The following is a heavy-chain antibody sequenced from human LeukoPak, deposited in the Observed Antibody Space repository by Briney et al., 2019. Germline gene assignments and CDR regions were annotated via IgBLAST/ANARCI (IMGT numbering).Heavy chain of an antibody. V-gene: IGHV3-21*01. CDR1: GFTFSSYI. J-gene: IGHJ4*02. Sequence: PGGSLRLSCGASGFTFSSYIINWVRQAPGKGLEWVSSISSSSSYIYYADSVKGRFTISRDNAKNSLYLQMNSLRAEDTAVYYCARAREQQPTFDYWGQGTLVTVSS. CDR3: ARAREQQPTFDY. CDR2: ISSSSSYI. D-gene: IGHD6-13*01.